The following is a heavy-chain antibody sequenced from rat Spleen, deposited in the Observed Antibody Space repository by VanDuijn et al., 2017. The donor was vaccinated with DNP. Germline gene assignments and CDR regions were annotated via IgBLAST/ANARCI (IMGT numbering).Heavy chain of an antibody. CDR3: VTSGDYFDY. CDR1: GFTFSNYG. CDR2: ISPSGGST. J-gene: IGHJ2*01. V-gene: IGHV5-19*01. Sequence: EVHLVESGGALVQPGRSLKLSCAASGFTFSNYGMHWIRQAPTKGLEWVASISPSGGSTYYRDSVKGRFTISRDNAKSTLYLQMDSLRSEDTATYYCVTSGDYFDYWGQGVMVTVSS.